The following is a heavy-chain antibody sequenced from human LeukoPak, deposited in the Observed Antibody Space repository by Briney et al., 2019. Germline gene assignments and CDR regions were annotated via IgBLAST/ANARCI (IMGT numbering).Heavy chain of an antibody. Sequence: ASVKVSCKASGYTFTSYGISWVRQAPGQGLEWMGWMNPNSGNTGYAQKFQGRVAMTRNTSISTAYMELSSLRSEDTAVYYCARAPTVAGSDYWGQGTLVTVSS. D-gene: IGHD6-19*01. CDR1: GYTFTSYG. CDR3: ARAPTVAGSDY. CDR2: MNPNSGNT. J-gene: IGHJ4*02. V-gene: IGHV1-8*02.